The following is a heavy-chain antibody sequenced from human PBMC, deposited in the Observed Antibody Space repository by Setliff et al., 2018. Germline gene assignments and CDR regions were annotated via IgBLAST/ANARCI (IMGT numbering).Heavy chain of an antibody. D-gene: IGHD3-16*02. CDR3: ARDNNPGYRGYWGRFDY. CDR2: IYYSGST. CDR1: GGSISSGGYY. J-gene: IGHJ4*02. V-gene: IGHV4-31*03. Sequence: PSETLSLTCTVSGGSISSGGYYWSWIRQHPGKGLEWIGYIYYSGSTYYNPSLKSRVPISVDTSKNQFSLKLSSVTAADTAVYYCARDNNPGYRGYWGRFDYWGQGTLVTVSS.